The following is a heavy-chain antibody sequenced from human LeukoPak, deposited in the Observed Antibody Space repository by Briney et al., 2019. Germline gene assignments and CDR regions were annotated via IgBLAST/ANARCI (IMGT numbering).Heavy chain of an antibody. CDR3: ARVRAGLQAFDT. J-gene: IGHJ5*02. D-gene: IGHD4-11*01. Sequence: SLRLSCAVSGFKFNTHNLNWVRQAPGKGLEWVSSISSGSKYILYADSVKGRFTVSRDNAKNSLYLQMNSLRAEDTAVYYCARVRAGLQAFDTWGQGTLVTVSS. CDR2: ISSGSKYI. CDR1: GFKFNTHN. V-gene: IGHV3-21*01.